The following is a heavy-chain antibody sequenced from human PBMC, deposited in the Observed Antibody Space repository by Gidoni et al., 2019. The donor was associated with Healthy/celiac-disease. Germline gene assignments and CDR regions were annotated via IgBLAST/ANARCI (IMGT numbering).Heavy chain of an antibody. D-gene: IGHD3-22*01. Sequence: QVQLVQSGAEVKKPGSSVKVSCKASGGTFSSYAISWVRQAPGQGLEWMGRIIPILGITNYAQKFQGRVTITADKSTSTAYMELSSLRSEDTAVYYCARGRVYYYDSSGHLDAFDIWGQGTMVTVSS. V-gene: IGHV1-69*04. CDR2: IIPILGIT. CDR1: GGTFSSYA. J-gene: IGHJ3*02. CDR3: ARGRVYYYDSSGHLDAFDI.